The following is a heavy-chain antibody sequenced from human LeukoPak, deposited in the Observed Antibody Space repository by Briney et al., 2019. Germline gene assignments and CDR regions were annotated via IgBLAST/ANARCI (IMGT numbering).Heavy chain of an antibody. CDR2: ISGSGGST. CDR1: GGTFSSYA. Sequence: SCKASGGTFSSYAMSWGRQAPGKGLEWVSAISGSGGSTYYADSVKGRFTISRDNSKNTLYLQMNSLRAEDTAVYYCAKAAKVVTAGYYYYGMDVWGQGTTVTVSS. CDR3: AKAAKVVTAGYYYYGMDV. V-gene: IGHV3-23*01. D-gene: IGHD2-15*01. J-gene: IGHJ6*02.